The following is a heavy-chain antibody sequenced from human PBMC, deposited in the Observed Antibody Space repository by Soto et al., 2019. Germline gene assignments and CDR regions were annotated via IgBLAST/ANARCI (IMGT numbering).Heavy chain of an antibody. D-gene: IGHD1-26*01. CDR3: ARGEQYSGRIFDY. Sequence: QVQLQQSGPGLVKPSQTLSVTCGISGDSVSSNSAAWNWLRQSPSRGLEWLGRTYYRSEWYNDYAVSAESRITINPDTSKNHFSLQLNFVTPEDTAVYFCARGEQYSGRIFDYWGQGTLVTVSS. CDR2: TYYRSEWYN. J-gene: IGHJ4*02. V-gene: IGHV6-1*01. CDR1: GDSVSSNSAA.